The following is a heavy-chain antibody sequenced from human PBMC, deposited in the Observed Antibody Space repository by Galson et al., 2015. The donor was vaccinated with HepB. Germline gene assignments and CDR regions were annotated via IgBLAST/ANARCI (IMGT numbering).Heavy chain of an antibody. CDR1: GFIFSSYW. D-gene: IGHD3-3*01. CDR3: ARDVGFDFWSAYSGRGGWFDP. CDR2: IKQDGSEK. V-gene: IGHV3-7*01. Sequence: SLRLSCAASGFIFSSYWMSWVRQAPGKGLEWVANIKQDGSEKYYVDSVKGRFTISRDNAKNSLSLQMNRLRAEDTAVYYCARDVGFDFWSAYSGRGGWFDPWGQGTLVTVSS. J-gene: IGHJ5*02.